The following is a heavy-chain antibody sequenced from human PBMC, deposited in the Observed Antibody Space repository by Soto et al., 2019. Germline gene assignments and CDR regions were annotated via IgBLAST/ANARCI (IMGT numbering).Heavy chain of an antibody. V-gene: IGHV1-69*13. CDR3: ASKVSAAPLNLYYYYGMDV. Sequence: SVKVSCKASGGTFSSYAISWVRQATGQGLEWMGGIIPIFGTANYAQKFQGRVTITADESTSTAYMELSSLRSEDTAVYYCASKVSAAPLNLYYYYGMDVWGQGTTVTVSS. D-gene: IGHD6-13*01. CDR1: GGTFSSYA. J-gene: IGHJ6*02. CDR2: IIPIFGTA.